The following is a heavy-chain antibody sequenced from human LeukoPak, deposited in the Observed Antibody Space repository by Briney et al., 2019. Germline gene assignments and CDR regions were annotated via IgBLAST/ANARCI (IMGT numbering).Heavy chain of an antibody. J-gene: IGHJ4*02. CDR3: ARGRILRLIDY. CDR1: GGSFSGYY. V-gene: IGHV4-34*01. CDR2: INHSGST. Sequence: SETLSLTCAVYGGSFSGYYWSWIRQPPGKGQEWIGEINHSGSTNYNPSLKSRVTISVDTSKNQFSLKLSSVTAADTAVYYCARGRILRLIDYWGQGTLVTVSS. D-gene: IGHD2-15*01.